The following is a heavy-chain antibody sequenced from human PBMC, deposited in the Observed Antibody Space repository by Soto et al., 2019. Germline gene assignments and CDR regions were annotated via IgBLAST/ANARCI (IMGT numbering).Heavy chain of an antibody. CDR1: GFTFSTYT. V-gene: IGHV3-21*01. CDR2: ITGYSNFK. J-gene: IGHJ6*02. CDR3: ARDRPGAKDYGMDG. Sequence: GGSMRLSCAASGFTFSTYTMSWVRQAQGKGLEWLSFITGYSNFKLYADSVEGRFSISRYNAKNSVYLEMNSLRADDTGVYYWARDRPGAKDYGMDGWGQGPTGAVSS.